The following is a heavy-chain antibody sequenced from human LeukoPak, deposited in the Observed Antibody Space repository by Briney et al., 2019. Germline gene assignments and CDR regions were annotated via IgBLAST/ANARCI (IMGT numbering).Heavy chain of an antibody. Sequence: GGSLRLSCAACGFTFSSYAMSWVRQAPGKGLEWVSAMIGTGGKTYSADSVKGHFTISRDNSKNTLYLQMNSMSAEDTAVYYCAKYIQWGNSSRWYWPWSFFDYWGQGTLVTVSS. CDR3: AKYIQWGNSSRWYWPWSFFDY. D-gene: IGHD6-13*01. CDR1: GFTFSSYA. V-gene: IGHV3-23*01. J-gene: IGHJ4*02. CDR2: MIGTGGKT.